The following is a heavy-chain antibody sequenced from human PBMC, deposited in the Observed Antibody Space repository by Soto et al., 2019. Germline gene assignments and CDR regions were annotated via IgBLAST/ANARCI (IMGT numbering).Heavy chain of an antibody. CDR2: IYYSGST. J-gene: IGHJ4*02. V-gene: IGHV4-31*03. D-gene: IGHD4-4*01. Sequence: ASETLSLTCTVSGGSISSGGYYWSWIRQHPGKGLEWIGYIYYSGSTYYNPSLKSRVTISVDTSKNQFSLKLSSVTAADTAVYYCARVKVYTVTTTIFDYWGQGTLVTVSS. CDR1: GGSISSGGYY. CDR3: ARVKVYTVTTTIFDY.